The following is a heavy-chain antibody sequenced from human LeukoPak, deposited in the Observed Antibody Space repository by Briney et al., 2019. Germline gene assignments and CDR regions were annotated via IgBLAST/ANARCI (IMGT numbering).Heavy chain of an antibody. D-gene: IGHD6-13*01. CDR1: GGSFSGYY. CDR3: ARGKTIGYSSSWYGRGVFDI. J-gene: IGHJ3*02. Sequence: SETLSLTCAVYGGSFSGYYWSWIRQPPGKGLEWMGEINHSGSTNYNPSLKSRVTISVDTSKNQFSLKLSSVTAADTAVYYCARGKTIGYSSSWYGRGVFDIWGQGTMVTVSS. V-gene: IGHV4-34*01. CDR2: INHSGST.